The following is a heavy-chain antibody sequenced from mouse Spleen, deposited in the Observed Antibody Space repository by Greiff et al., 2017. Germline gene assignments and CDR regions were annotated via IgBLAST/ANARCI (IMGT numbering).Heavy chain of an antibody. CDR2: ISDGGSYT. CDR1: GFTFSSYA. J-gene: IGHJ2*01. CDR3: ARDRPTENYFDY. V-gene: IGHV5-4*01. Sequence: EVQRVESGGGLVKPGGSLKLSCAASGFTFSSYAMSWVRQTPEKRLEWVATISDGGSYTYYPDNVKGRFTISRDNAKNNLYLQMSHLKSEDTAMYYCARDRPTENYFDYWGQGTTLTVSS. D-gene: IGHD6-1*01.